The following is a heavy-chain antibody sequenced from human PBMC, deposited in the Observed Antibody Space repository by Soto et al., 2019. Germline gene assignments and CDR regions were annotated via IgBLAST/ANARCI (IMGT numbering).Heavy chain of an antibody. V-gene: IGHV4-59*01. J-gene: IGHJ6*02. Sequence: PSETLSLTCTVSGGSISSYYWSWIRQPPGKGLDWIGYIYYSGSTNYNPSLKSRVTISVDTSKNQFSLKLSSVTAADTAVYYCARDNLNYDILTGYFPYGMDVWGQGTTVTVSS. CDR2: IYYSGST. CDR1: GGSISSYY. CDR3: ARDNLNYDILTGYFPYGMDV. D-gene: IGHD3-9*01.